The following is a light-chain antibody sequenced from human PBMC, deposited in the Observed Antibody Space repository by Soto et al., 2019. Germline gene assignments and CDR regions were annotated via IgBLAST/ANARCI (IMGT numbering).Light chain of an antibody. V-gene: IGLV2-8*01. Sequence: QSVLTQPPSASGSPGQSVTISCTGTGSNVASYDYVSWYQQHPGKAPKLIIYEVTKLHSGVPDRFSGSKSGNTASLTVSVLHAEDEADYYCSSYADTNNLIFGGGTKLTVL. J-gene: IGLJ2*01. CDR2: EVT. CDR1: GSNVASYDY. CDR3: SSYADTNNLI.